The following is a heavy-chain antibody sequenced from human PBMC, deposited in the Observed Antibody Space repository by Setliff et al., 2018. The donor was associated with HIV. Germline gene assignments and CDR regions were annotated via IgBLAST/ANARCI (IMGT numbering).Heavy chain of an antibody. V-gene: IGHV4-39*07. CDR3: ARVKSGSLGGYADY. J-gene: IGHJ4*02. Sequence: SETLSLTCTVSGGSISSSSYYWGWIRQPPGKGLEWIGSIYYSRSTYYNPSLKSRVTISVDTSKNQFSLNLSSVTAADTAVYYCARVKSGSLGGYADYWGQGTLVTVSS. D-gene: IGHD3-16*01. CDR1: GGSISSSSYY. CDR2: IYYSRST.